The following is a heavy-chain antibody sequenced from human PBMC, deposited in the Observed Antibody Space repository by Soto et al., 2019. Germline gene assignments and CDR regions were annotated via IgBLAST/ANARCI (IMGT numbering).Heavy chain of an antibody. CDR3: ARVPDYGGRPENYYYYGMDV. J-gene: IGHJ6*02. CDR1: GYTFTSYY. Sequence: GASVKVSCKASGYTFTSYYMHWVRQAPGQGLEWMGIINPSGGSTSYAQKFQGRVTMTRDTSTSTVYMELSSLRSEDTAVYYCARVPDYGGRPENYYYYGMDVWGQGTTVTVSS. CDR2: INPSGGST. D-gene: IGHD4-17*01. V-gene: IGHV1-46*01.